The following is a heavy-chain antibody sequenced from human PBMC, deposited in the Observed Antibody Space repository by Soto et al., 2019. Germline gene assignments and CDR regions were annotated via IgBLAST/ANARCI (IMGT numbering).Heavy chain of an antibody. J-gene: IGHJ4*02. D-gene: IGHD5-18*01. V-gene: IGHV3-33*01. CDR1: GFTFSSYG. CDR2: IWYDGSNK. Sequence: QVQLVESGGGVVQPGRSLRLSCAASGFTFSSYGMHWVRQAPGKGLEWVAVIWYDGSNKYYADSVKGRFTISRDNSKNTLYLQMNSLRAEDTAVYYCAREGEEDGDTAMALFDHWGQGTLVTVSS. CDR3: AREGEEDGDTAMALFDH.